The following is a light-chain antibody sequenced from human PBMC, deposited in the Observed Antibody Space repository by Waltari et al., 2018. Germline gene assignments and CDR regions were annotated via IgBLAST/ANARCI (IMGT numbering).Light chain of an antibody. J-gene: IGKJ1*01. CDR2: GAS. CDR3: QQYYDWPT. Sequence: DIVMTQSPTTLSVSPGERASLSCRASQSVRNNLAWYQQKPGQAPRLLIYGASTRATGIPARFSGSGSETECTLTISSLQSEDFAVYSCQQYYDWPTFGQGTKVEIK. CDR1: QSVRNN. V-gene: IGKV3-15*01.